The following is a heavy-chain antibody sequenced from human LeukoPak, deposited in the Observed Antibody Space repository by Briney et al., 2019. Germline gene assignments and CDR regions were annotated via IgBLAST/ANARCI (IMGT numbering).Heavy chain of an antibody. J-gene: IGHJ4*01. Sequence: SVKVSCKASGGTFISYAISWVRQAPGQGLEWMGGIIPIFGTANYAQKFQGRVTITADESTSTAYMELSSLRSEDTAVYYCARSSRRGIAAAGTLVGWGQEPWSPSPQ. V-gene: IGHV1-69*13. CDR1: GGTFISYA. D-gene: IGHD6-13*01. CDR3: ARSSRRGIAAAGTLVG. CDR2: IIPIFGTA.